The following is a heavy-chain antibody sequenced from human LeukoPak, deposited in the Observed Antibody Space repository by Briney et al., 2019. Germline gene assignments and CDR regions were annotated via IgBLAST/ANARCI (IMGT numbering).Heavy chain of an antibody. CDR2: ISSTRSPI. Sequence: GGSLRLSCAASGFTFSDSYMSWIRQAPGKGLEWLSYISSTRSPIFYADSVKGRFTISRDNAKNSLFLQMNSLRAEDTAVYYCARVQLDYSYYAMDVWGQGTTVTVSS. CDR1: GFTFSDSY. V-gene: IGHV3-11*04. CDR3: ARVQLDYSYYAMDV. J-gene: IGHJ6*02. D-gene: IGHD1-1*01.